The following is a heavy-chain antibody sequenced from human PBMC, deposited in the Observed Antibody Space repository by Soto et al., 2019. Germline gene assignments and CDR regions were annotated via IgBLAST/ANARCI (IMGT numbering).Heavy chain of an antibody. D-gene: IGHD2-2*01. J-gene: IGHJ6*02. CDR2: INSDGSST. V-gene: IGHV3-74*01. Sequence: GGSLRLSCASSGFTFSSYWMHWVRQAPGKGLVWVSRINSDGSSTSYADSGKGRFNISRDNARNTLYLHMNRLRAEAPAVYYCAKGSCSSTSCRERGYYYYGMDVWGQGTTVTVSS. CDR3: AKGSCSSTSCRERGYYYYGMDV. CDR1: GFTFSSYW.